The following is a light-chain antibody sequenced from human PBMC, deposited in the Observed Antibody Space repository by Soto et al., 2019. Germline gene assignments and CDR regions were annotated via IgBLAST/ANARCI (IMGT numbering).Light chain of an antibody. J-gene: IGKJ4*01. CDR1: QSISSY. CDR3: PQSYSTPPLT. Sequence: DIQMTQSPSSLSASVGDRVTITCRASQSISSYLNWYQQKPGKAPKLLIYAASSLQSGVPSRFSGSGSGTDFTLTISILQPEDFATYYCPQSYSTPPLTFGGGTNVEIK. CDR2: AAS. V-gene: IGKV1-39*01.